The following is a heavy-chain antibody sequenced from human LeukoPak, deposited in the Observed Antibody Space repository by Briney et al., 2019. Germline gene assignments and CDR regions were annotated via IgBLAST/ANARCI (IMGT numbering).Heavy chain of an antibody. V-gene: IGHV4-4*07. CDR2: IYTSGST. J-gene: IGHJ3*02. CDR3: ARDSSGSYCPGHAFDI. Sequence: SETLYLTCTVSGGSISSYYWSWIRQPAGKGLEWIGRIYTSGSTNYNPSLKSRVTMSVDTSKNQFSLKLSSVTAADTAVYYCARDSSGSYCPGHAFDIWGQGTMVTVSS. D-gene: IGHD1-26*01. CDR1: GGSISSYY.